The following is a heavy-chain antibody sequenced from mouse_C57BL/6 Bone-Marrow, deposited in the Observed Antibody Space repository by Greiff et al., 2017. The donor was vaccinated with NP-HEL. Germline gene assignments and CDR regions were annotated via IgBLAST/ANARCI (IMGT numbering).Heavy chain of an antibody. J-gene: IGHJ1*03. CDR1: GFTFTDYY. V-gene: IGHV7-3*01. D-gene: IGHD2-4*01. Sequence: EVQGVESGGGLVQPGGSLSLSCAASGFTFTDYYMSWVRQPPGKALEWLGFIRNKANGYTTEYSASVKGRFTISRDNSQSILYLQMNALRAEDSATYYCARLYYDYDGYFDVWGTGTTVTVSS. CDR2: IRNKANGYTT. CDR3: ARLYYDYDGYFDV.